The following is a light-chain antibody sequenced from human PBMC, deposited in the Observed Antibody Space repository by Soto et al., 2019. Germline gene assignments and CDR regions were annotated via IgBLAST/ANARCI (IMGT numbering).Light chain of an antibody. V-gene: IGKV3-20*01. J-gene: IGKJ4*01. CDR1: QSVSSSY. CDR2: GAS. Sequence: EIVLTQSPGTLSLSPGERATLSCRASQSVSSSYLAWYQQKPGQDPRLLIYGASSRATGIPDRFSGSGSGTDFTLTISRLEPEDFAVYYCHQYVSSPLTFGGGTKVEIK. CDR3: HQYVSSPLT.